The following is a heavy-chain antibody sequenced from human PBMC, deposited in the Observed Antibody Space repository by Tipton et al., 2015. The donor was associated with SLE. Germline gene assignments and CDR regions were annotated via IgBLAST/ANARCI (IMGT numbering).Heavy chain of an antibody. CDR1: GDSIISSSSYY. V-gene: IGHV4-39*02. J-gene: IGHJ4*02. Sequence: LRLSCAVSGDSIISSSSYYWGWLRQSPGKGLEWIGSIYYLGSTYYNPSLKSRVTMSVDTSKNYVSLKLTSVTDADTAVYYCARPPPYDTSGWGCFESWGQGTLVTVFS. CDR3: ARPPPYDTSGWGCFES. D-gene: IGHD6-19*01. CDR2: IYYLGST.